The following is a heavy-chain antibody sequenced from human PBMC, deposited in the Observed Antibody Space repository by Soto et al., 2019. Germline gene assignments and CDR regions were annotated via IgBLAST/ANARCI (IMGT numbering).Heavy chain of an antibody. J-gene: IGHJ5*02. V-gene: IGHV1-69*08. Sequence: QVQLVQSGAEVKKPGSSVKVSCKASGGTFSSYTISSVRQAPGQGLEWMGRIIPILGIANYAPKSQGRVTITAAKSPSTAYMSLSSLRSEATPVYSCARDPRANVLPASWGQGTPITVAS. CDR3: ARDPRANVLPAS. D-gene: IGHD3-16*01. CDR2: IIPILGIA. CDR1: GGTFSSYT.